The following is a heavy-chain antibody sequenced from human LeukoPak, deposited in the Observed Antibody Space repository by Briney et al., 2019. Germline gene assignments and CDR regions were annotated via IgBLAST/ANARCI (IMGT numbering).Heavy chain of an antibody. CDR3: ARAYDGGDYVDS. J-gene: IGHJ4*02. Sequence: SETLSLTCTVSGGSVSSDSYYWSWIRQPPGKGLEWIGYIYYSGSTNYNPSLKSRVTISLETSKNQFSLKLRSVTAADTALYYCARAYDGGDYVDSWGQGILVTVSS. D-gene: IGHD3-22*01. CDR1: GGSVSSDSYY. V-gene: IGHV4-61*01. CDR2: IYYSGST.